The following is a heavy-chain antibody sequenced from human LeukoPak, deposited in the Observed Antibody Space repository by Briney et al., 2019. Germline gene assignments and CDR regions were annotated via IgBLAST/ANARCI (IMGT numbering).Heavy chain of an antibody. V-gene: IGHV1-69*02. J-gene: IGHJ1*01. CDR2: IIPILGIA. CDR1: GATFTSYT. Sequence: SLKASCKASGATFTSYTISWVRQSPGQGLDWMGRIIPILGIANYAQKFQGRVTITVDKSTSTAYMELSSLRSEDTAVYYCARALIVGATIGAFQHWGQGTLVTVSS. CDR3: ARALIVGATIGAFQH. D-gene: IGHD1-26*01.